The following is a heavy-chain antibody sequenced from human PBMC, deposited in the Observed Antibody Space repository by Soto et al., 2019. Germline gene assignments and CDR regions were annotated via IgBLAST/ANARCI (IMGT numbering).Heavy chain of an antibody. D-gene: IGHD3-22*01. CDR3: AKDSNKYSSSLRGRYFDY. Sequence: EVQLVQSAPEVKRPGASVKVSCKTSGFTFTSYVMSWVRQAPGKGLEWVAGISGGGSTAFYADSVKGRFTISRDNAKNTVVLQMDSLRAEDTAIYYCAKDSNKYSSSLRGRYFDYWGQGTLVTVSS. J-gene: IGHJ4*02. CDR1: GFTFTSYV. CDR2: ISGGGSTA. V-gene: IGHV3-23*04.